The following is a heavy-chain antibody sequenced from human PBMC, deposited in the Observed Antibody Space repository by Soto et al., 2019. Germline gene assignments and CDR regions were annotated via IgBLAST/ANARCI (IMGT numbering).Heavy chain of an antibody. J-gene: IGHJ4*02. Sequence: PGGSLRLSGAASGLTFSYHCMDWVRQSPGKGLESVGRIRKKTNSYTTEYAASVKGRFIISRDDSTNSLYLQMRSLKTEDTAVYYCTTVTTVDYYFDYWGQGTLVTVSS. CDR2: IRKKTNSYTT. V-gene: IGHV3-72*01. CDR1: GLTFSYHC. D-gene: IGHD4-17*01. CDR3: TTVTTVDYYFDY.